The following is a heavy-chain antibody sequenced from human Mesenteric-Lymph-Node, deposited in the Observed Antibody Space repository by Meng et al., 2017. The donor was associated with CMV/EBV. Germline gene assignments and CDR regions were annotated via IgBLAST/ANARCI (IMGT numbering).Heavy chain of an antibody. Sequence: GGSLRLSCAASGFTFSSYAMHWVRQAPGKGLEWVAVISYDGSNKYYADSVKGRFTISRDNSKNTLYLQMNSLRAEDTAVYYCAKDEGYWGQGTLVTVSS. CDR1: GFTFSSYA. V-gene: IGHV3-30-3*01. CDR2: ISYDGSNK. J-gene: IGHJ4*02. CDR3: AKDEGY.